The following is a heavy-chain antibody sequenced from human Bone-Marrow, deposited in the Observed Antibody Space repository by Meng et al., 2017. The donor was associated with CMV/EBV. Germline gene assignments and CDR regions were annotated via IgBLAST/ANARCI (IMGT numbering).Heavy chain of an antibody. CDR1: GGTFSSYA. CDR3: AHEARHNAHALDV. D-gene: IGHD2-2*01. CDR2: IIPIFGTA. V-gene: IGHV1-69*05. Sequence: SVKVSCKASGGTFSSYAISWVRQAPGQGLEWMGGIIPIFGTANYAQKFQGRVTITTDESTSTAYMELSSVRSEDTAVYYCAHEARHNAHALDVWGQGTTVTVSS. J-gene: IGHJ6*02.